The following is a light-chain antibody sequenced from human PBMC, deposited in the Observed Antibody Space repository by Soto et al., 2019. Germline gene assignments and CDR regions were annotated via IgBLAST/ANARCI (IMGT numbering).Light chain of an antibody. Sequence: DIQLTQSPSSLSASIGDRVTIICRASQSISGYLNWYQQKPGKAPKPLIYAASSLQSGVPSTFSGSESFQELTLTITSLQPEDFVTYYCQQGYSNPIPVAQGPLLEIK. CDR3: QQGYSNPIP. CDR1: QSISGY. J-gene: IGKJ5*01. V-gene: IGKV1-39*01. CDR2: AAS.